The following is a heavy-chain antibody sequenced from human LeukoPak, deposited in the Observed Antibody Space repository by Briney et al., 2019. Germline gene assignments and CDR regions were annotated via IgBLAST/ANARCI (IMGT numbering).Heavy chain of an antibody. D-gene: IGHD6-19*01. J-gene: IGHJ4*02. V-gene: IGHV3-30-3*01. CDR2: ISYDGSNK. CDR1: GFTFSSYA. CDR3: ARDRSSWGRSGWYTIDY. Sequence: TGGSLRLSCAASGFTFSSYAMHWVRQAPGKGLEWVAVISYDGSNKYYADSVKGRFTISRDNSKNTLYLQMNSLRAEDTAVYYCARDRSSWGRSGWYTIDYWGQGTLSPSPQ.